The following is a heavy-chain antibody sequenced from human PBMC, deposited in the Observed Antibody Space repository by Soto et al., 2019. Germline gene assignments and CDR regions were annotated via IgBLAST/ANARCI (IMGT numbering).Heavy chain of an antibody. D-gene: IGHD4-17*01. CDR3: VYRDFGDYFFQF. J-gene: IGHJ4*02. V-gene: IGHV2-5*02. CDR2: IYWDENE. Sequence: QITLKESGPTLVKPTQTLTLTCTFSGLSLTTQGVHVGWIRQPPGKALEWLALIYWDENEVYCPSLKNRLTITKYTSKSQVVLTLATVDPVDTATYYCVYRDFGDYFFQFWGQGILVNVSS. CDR1: GLSLTTQGVH.